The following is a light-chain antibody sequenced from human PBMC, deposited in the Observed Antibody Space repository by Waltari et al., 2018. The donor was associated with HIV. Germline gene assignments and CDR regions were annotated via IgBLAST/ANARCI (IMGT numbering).Light chain of an antibody. Sequence: QSVLTQPPSVSGAPGQRVTISCTGSSSNIGAGYDVHWYQHFPGRAPKLLIYGHANRASGVPGGFSGSRSGASASLAITGLRAEDEADYYCQSYDSSLSVVFGGGTTLTVL. V-gene: IGLV1-40*03. J-gene: IGLJ2*01. CDR2: GHA. CDR1: SSNIGAGYD. CDR3: QSYDSSLSVV.